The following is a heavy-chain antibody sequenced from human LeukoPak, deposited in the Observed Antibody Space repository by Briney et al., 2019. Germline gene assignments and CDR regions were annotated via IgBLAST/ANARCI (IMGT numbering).Heavy chain of an antibody. D-gene: IGHD3-10*01. V-gene: IGHV3-30*18. CDR1: GFALSSYG. CDR2: ISYDGSNK. Sequence: GGSLRLSCAASGFALSSYGMHWVRQAPGKGLEWVAVISYDGSNKYYADSVKGRFTISRDNSKNTLYLQMNSLRAEDTAVYYCAKEFGELYRDAFDIWGQGTMVTVSS. CDR3: AKEFGELYRDAFDI. J-gene: IGHJ3*02.